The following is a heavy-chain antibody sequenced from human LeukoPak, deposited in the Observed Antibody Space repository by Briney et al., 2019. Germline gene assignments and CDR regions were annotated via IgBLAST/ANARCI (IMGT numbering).Heavy chain of an antibody. J-gene: IGHJ6*03. CDR3: ARGYSGWYRCYYMDV. CDR2: IYHSGTT. V-gene: IGHV4-38-2*02. D-gene: IGHD6-19*01. Sequence: PSETLSLTCTVSGYSISSGYFWGWIRQPPGKGLEWIGSIYHSGTTYYNPSLKSRVTISVDTSKNQFSLKLSSVTAADTAVYYCARGYSGWYRCYYMDVWGKGTTVTVSS. CDR1: GYSISSGYF.